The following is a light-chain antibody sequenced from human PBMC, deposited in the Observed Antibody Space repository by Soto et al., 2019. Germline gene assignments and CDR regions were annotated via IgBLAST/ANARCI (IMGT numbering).Light chain of an antibody. J-gene: IGKJ2*01. CDR2: AAS. CDR1: QSISSSY. Sequence: EMVLTQSPGTLSLSPGERATLSCRASQSISSSYLAWYQQKPGQAPRLLIYAASSRATGIPDRFSGSGSGTDFTLTISSLEPEDFAVYYCQQYGSSSYTFGQGTQLEIK. CDR3: QQYGSSSYT. V-gene: IGKV3-20*01.